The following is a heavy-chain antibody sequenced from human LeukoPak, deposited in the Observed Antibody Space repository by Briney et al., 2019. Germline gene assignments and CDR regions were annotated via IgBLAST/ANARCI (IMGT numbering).Heavy chain of an antibody. CDR3: ARDHCAGEYCYFLDY. D-gene: IGHD2/OR15-2a*01. V-gene: IGHV4-38-2*02. CDR1: DYPFSSGYF. Sequence: SETLSLTCVVSDYPFSSGYFWGWIRQAPGKGLGWIATISHSGSTYFNPSLKSRTLVSIDTSKNKFSLTLTSVTAADTAVYYCARDHCAGEYCYFLDYWGQGTLVTVSS. CDR2: ISHSGST. J-gene: IGHJ4*02.